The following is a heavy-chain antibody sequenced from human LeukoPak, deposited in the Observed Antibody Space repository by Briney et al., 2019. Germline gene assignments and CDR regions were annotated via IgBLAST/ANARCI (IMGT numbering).Heavy chain of an antibody. CDR1: GYTLTELS. CDR3: ATKIDCTNGVCYHYFDY. J-gene: IGHJ4*02. D-gene: IGHD2-8*01. CDR2: FDPEDGET. Sequence: ASVKVSCKVSGYTLTELSMHWVRQAPGKGLEWMGGFDPEDGETIYAQKFQGRVTMTEDTSTDTAYTELSSLRSEDTAVYYCATKIDCTNGVCYHYFDYWGQGTLVTVSS. V-gene: IGHV1-24*01.